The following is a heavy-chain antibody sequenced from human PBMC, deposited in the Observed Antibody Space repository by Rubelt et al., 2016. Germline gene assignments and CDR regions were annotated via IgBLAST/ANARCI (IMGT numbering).Heavy chain of an antibody. V-gene: IGHV1-18*01. J-gene: IGHJ4*02. CDR3: ARLSIFEDTAMVMSDY. D-gene: IGHD5-18*01. CDR1: GYTFSKYG. Sequence: QVQLVQSGAEVKKSGASVKVSCKASGYTFSKYGISWVRQAPGQGLEWMGWISVNSGDTKYAQKLQGRGTMTTDTSTSTAYMELTSLRSDDTAVYYCARLSIFEDTAMVMSDYWGQGTLVTVSS. CDR2: ISVNSGDT.